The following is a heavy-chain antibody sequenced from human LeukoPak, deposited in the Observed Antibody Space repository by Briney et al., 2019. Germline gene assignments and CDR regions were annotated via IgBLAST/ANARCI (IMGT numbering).Heavy chain of an antibody. J-gene: IGHJ4*02. Sequence: GASVKVSCKASGYTFTSYYMHWVRQAPGQGLEWMGIINPSGGSTSYAQKFQGRVTMTRDTSISTAYMELSRLRSDDTAVYYCARVGLEGRRDGLPTDYWGQGTLVTVSS. V-gene: IGHV1-46*01. CDR1: GYTFTSYY. CDR2: INPSGGST. CDR3: ARVGLEGRRDGLPTDY. D-gene: IGHD5-24*01.